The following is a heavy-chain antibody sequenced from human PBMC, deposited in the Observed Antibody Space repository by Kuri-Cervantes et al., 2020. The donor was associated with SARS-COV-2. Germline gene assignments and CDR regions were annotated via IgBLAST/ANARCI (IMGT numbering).Heavy chain of an antibody. CDR2: IKQDGSEE. Sequence: GESLKISCAASGFTFSSYWMIWVRQAPGKGLEWVANIKQDGSEEYYVDSVKGRFTISRDNAKNSLYLQMNSLRAEDTAVYYCARDGVKDDYGFSSYWGQGTLVTVSS. CDR1: GFTFSSYW. CDR3: ARDGVKDDYGFSSY. V-gene: IGHV3-7*01. D-gene: IGHD4-17*01. J-gene: IGHJ4*02.